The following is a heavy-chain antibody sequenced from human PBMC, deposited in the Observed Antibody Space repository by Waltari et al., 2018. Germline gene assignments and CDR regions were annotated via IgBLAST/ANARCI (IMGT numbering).Heavy chain of an antibody. CDR2: MKSKTDGGTT. Sequence: EVQLVESGGGLVKPGGSLRLSCAASGFKFSDAWMSWVRQAPGKGLEWAGRMKSKTDGGTTDYAAPVKGRFIISRDDSKNTLYLQMNSLKTEDTAVYYCATLYYYDNRGFDYWGQGTLVTVSS. V-gene: IGHV3-15*01. CDR3: ATLYYYDNRGFDY. J-gene: IGHJ4*02. CDR1: GFKFSDAW. D-gene: IGHD3-22*01.